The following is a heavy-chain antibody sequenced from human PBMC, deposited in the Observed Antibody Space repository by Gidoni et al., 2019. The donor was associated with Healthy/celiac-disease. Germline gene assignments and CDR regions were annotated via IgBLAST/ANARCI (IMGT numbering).Heavy chain of an antibody. CDR3: ARDPLGMITFGGVTYAD. Sequence: QVQLVQSGAEVQNPGASVKVSCKASGYTFTSYGISWVRQAPGQGLEWMGWISAYNGNTNYAQKLQGRVTMTTDTSTSTAYMELRSLRSDDTAVYYCARDPLGMITFGGVTYADWGQGTLVTVSS. CDR1: GYTFTSYG. V-gene: IGHV1-18*01. J-gene: IGHJ4*02. CDR2: ISAYNGNT. D-gene: IGHD3-16*01.